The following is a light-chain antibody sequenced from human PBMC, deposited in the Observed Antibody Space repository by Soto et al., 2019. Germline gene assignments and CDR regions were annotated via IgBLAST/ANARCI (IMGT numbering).Light chain of an antibody. Sequence: LAQPASVSGSPGQSITISCTGTSSDVGSYNLVSWYQQHPGKAPKLMIYEGSKRPSGVSNRFSGSKSGNTASLTISGLQAEDEADYYCCSYAGSSTFVFGTGTKVTVL. V-gene: IGLV2-23*03. CDR3: CSYAGSSTFV. CDR2: EGS. CDR1: SSDVGSYNL. J-gene: IGLJ1*01.